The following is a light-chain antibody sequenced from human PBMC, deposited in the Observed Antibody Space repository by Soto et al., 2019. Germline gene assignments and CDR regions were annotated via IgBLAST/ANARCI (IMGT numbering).Light chain of an antibody. Sequence: IQMTQSPSTVSASVGDSVTISCRASQPVNTFLAWYQQKPGGAPKVVIFDASNLGSGVPSRFSGSGFGTEFTLSITSLQPDDFATYYCQQHKNYSYSFGQGTKLEIK. CDR3: QQHKNYSYS. J-gene: IGKJ2*03. V-gene: IGKV1-5*01. CDR1: QPVNTF. CDR2: DAS.